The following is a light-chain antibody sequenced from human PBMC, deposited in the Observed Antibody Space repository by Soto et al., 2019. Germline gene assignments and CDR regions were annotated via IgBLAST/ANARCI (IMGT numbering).Light chain of an antibody. CDR1: SSNLGSSV. Sequence: QSVLTQPPSASGTPAPRVTISCSGGSSNLGSSVVNWYQQLPGTAPKLLIYSNNQRPSGVPDRFSGSKSGTSASLAISGLQSEDEADYYCAAWDDSLNGPVFGTGTKVTVL. CDR3: AAWDDSLNGPV. CDR2: SNN. J-gene: IGLJ1*01. V-gene: IGLV1-44*01.